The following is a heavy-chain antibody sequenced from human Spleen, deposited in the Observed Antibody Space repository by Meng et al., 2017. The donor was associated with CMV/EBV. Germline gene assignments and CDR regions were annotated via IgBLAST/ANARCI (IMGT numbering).Heavy chain of an antibody. Sequence: GGSLRLSCAASGFTFSDYYMSWIRQAPGKGLEWVSYISSSGSTIYYADSVKGRFTISRDNAKNSLYLQMNSLRAEDTAVYYCARDQGVVVPAAIVDYWGQGTLVTVSS. J-gene: IGHJ4*02. V-gene: IGHV3-11*01. CDR2: ISSSGSTI. CDR1: GFTFSDYY. CDR3: ARDQGVVVPAAIVDY. D-gene: IGHD2-2*02.